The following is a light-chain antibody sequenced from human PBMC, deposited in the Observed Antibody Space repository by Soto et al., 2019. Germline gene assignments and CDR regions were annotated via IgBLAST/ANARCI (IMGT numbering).Light chain of an antibody. J-gene: IGLJ1*01. CDR1: SSDVGGYNY. V-gene: IGLV2-14*03. CDR3: SSCATSSTLHV. Sequence: QSALTQPASVSVSPGQSITISCTGASSDVGGYNYVSWYQQHPGKAPKLIIYDVSNRPSGVSDRFSGSKSGNTASLTISGLQTEDEAEYFCSSCATSSTLHVFGTGTQLTVL. CDR2: DVS.